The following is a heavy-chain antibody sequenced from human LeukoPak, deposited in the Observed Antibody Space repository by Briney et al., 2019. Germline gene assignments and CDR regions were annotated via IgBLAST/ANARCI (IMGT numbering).Heavy chain of an antibody. CDR1: GFTFSGCA. Sequence: PGGSLKLSCAASGFTFSGCAVHWVCQAPGKGLEWIGRIGSKAFNYATVYAASVEGRFTISRDDSKRTAFLQMHSLKTEDTAVYYCTRHLDGIAAYDYWGQGSLVTVAS. CDR3: TRHLDGIAAYDY. D-gene: IGHD6-13*01. J-gene: IGHJ4*02. V-gene: IGHV3-73*01. CDR2: IGSKAFNYAT.